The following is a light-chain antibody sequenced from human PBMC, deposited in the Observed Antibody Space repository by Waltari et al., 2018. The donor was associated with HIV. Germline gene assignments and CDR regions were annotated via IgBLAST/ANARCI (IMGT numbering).Light chain of an antibody. V-gene: IGLV1-47*01. Sequence: SVLTQPPSASGTPGQRVTISCSGGTSNIGSNDVFWYQHLPGTAPKLLIHRNERRPSGGPDRFSGSTSGNSASLAISGLRSEDEADYYCVAWDDGLRGVVFGGGTRVAVL. CDR1: TSNIGSND. J-gene: IGLJ2*01. CDR3: VAWDDGLRGVV. CDR2: RNE.